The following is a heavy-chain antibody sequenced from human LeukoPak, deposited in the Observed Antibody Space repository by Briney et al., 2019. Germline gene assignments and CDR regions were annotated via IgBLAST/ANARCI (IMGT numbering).Heavy chain of an antibody. CDR2: INHSGST. J-gene: IGHJ5*02. V-gene: IGHV4-34*01. CDR1: GGSFRGYY. D-gene: IGHD3-16*01. CDR3: ERRVMEGRGWLDP. Sequence: PSETLSLTCAVYGGSFRGYYWSWIRQPPGKGLEWIGEINHSGSTNYNPSLKSRVTISVDTSNNQFSLKLSAVTAPDTAGYSCERRVMEGRGWLDPGGQGPRVTVPP.